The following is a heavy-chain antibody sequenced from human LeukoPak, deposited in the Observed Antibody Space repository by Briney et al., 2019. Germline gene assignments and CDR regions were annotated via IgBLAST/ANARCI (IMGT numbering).Heavy chain of an antibody. CDR2: IYPGDSDT. V-gene: IGHV5-51*01. J-gene: IGHJ6*02. CDR3: ARMDGAAAADYYYYGMDV. Sequence: KCGESLKISCKGSGYRFPNYWIGWVRQMPGKGLEWMGIIYPGDSDTRYSPSFQGQVTISADKSISTAYLQWSSLKASDTAIYYCARMDGAAAADYYYYGMDVWGQGTTVTVSS. D-gene: IGHD6-13*01. CDR1: GYRFPNYW.